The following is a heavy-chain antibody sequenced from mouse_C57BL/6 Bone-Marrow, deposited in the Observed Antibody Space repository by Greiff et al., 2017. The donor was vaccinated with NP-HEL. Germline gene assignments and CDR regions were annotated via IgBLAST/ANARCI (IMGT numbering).Heavy chain of an antibody. Sequence: QVHVKQSGAELVKPGASVKMSCKASGYTFTSYWITWVKQRPGQGLEWIGDIYPGSGSTNYNEKFKSKATLTVDTSSSTAYMQLSSLTSEDSAVYYCAIGSSYAMDYWGQGTSVTVSS. V-gene: IGHV1-55*01. D-gene: IGHD1-1*01. CDR1: GYTFTSYW. CDR3: AIGSSYAMDY. J-gene: IGHJ4*01. CDR2: IYPGSGST.